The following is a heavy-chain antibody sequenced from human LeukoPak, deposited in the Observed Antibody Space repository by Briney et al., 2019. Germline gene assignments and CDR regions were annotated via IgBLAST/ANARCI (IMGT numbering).Heavy chain of an antibody. V-gene: IGHV4-4*07. Sequence: SETLSLTCSVSGRSIISDNWSWTRQPAGKGLEWIGRMYFNGTTNYNPSLKSRVTMSVDTSKNQFSLKLSSVTDADTAVYYCAREQKEYYYDSSGYYPVYWGQGTLVTVSS. CDR3: AREQKEYYYDSSGYYPVY. CDR1: GRSIISDN. CDR2: MYFNGTT. J-gene: IGHJ4*02. D-gene: IGHD3-22*01.